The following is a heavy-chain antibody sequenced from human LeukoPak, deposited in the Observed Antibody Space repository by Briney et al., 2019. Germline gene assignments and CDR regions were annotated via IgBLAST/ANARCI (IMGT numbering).Heavy chain of an antibody. Sequence: SVTVSCKPSGGTFISYAISWVRQAPGQGLAWMGGIIPIFGTANYAQKFQGRVTITADESTSTAYMELSSPRSEDTAVYYCARVQGVVAATLLYYYMDVWGKGTTVTVSS. V-gene: IGHV1-69*13. CDR2: IIPIFGTA. CDR1: GGTFISYA. CDR3: ARVQGVVAATLLYYYMDV. J-gene: IGHJ6*03. D-gene: IGHD2-15*01.